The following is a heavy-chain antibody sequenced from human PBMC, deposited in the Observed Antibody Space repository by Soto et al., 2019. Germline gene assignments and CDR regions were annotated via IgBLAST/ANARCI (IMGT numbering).Heavy chain of an antibody. CDR2: IYWDEDK. V-gene: IGHV2-5*02. CDR1: GFSLNSRGVG. D-gene: IGHD1-1*01. Sequence: QITLKESGPTLVKPTQTLTLTCTFSGFSLNSRGVGVGWIRQPPGKALEWLALIYWDEDKPFSPSLKSRLTLTTDTSKNQVVLTMTNMDPVDTATYYCAHLGRIGMTSWFDPWGQGTLVTVSS. CDR3: AHLGRIGMTSWFDP. J-gene: IGHJ5*02.